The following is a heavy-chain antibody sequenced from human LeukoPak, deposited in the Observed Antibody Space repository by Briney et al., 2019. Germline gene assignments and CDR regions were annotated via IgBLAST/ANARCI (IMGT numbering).Heavy chain of an antibody. CDR3: ARGGAGKYGSGSYWAFDI. CDR1: GGSFSGYY. CDR2: IYYSGST. D-gene: IGHD3-10*01. J-gene: IGHJ3*02. Sequence: SETLSLTCAVYGGSFSGYYWSWIRQPPGKGLEWIGYIYYSGSTNYNPSLKSRVTISVDTSKNQFSLKLSSVTAADTAVYYCARGGAGKYGSGSYWAFDIWGQGTMVTVSS. V-gene: IGHV4-59*01.